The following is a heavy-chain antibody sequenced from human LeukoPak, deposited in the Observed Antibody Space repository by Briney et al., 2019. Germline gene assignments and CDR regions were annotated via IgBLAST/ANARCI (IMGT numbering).Heavy chain of an antibody. CDR2: ISSSGGTI. D-gene: IGHD2-15*01. Sequence: GGPLRLSCAASGFTFSDSYMSWIRQAPGEGLEWISYISSSGGTIYYADSVKGRFSISRDNAKNSLYLQMNSLRAEDTAVYYCARGYCSGGTCYLFDYWGQGTLVTVSS. CDR3: ARGYCSGGTCYLFDY. V-gene: IGHV3-11*04. CDR1: GFTFSDSY. J-gene: IGHJ4*02.